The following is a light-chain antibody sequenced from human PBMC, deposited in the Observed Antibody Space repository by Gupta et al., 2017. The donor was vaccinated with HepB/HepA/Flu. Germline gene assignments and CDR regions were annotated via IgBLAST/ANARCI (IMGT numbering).Light chain of an antibody. CDR2: LGS. Sequence: DIVMTQSPLSLPVTPGEPASISCRSSQSLLHSDGYNYLDWYLQKPGQAPQLLIYLGSNRASGVPDRFSGSGSGTDLTLKINRVEAEDVGVYYCRQGLQTPLTFGGGTKVEIK. CDR3: RQGLQTPLT. J-gene: IGKJ4*01. V-gene: IGKV2-28*01. CDR1: QSLLHSDGYNY.